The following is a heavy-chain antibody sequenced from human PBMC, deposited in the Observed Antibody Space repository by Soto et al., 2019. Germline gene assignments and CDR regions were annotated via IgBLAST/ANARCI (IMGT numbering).Heavy chain of an antibody. Sequence: PGGSLRLSCAASGFTFSSYAMSWVRQAPGKGLEWVSGIRASGDGSYYANSVKGRFTISRDNSKNTLYLQMNSLRAEDTAVYYCAKDPPGSYPNWFDPWGQGTLVTFSS. CDR1: GFTFSSYA. CDR2: IRASGDGS. CDR3: AKDPPGSYPNWFDP. D-gene: IGHD1-26*01. V-gene: IGHV3-23*01. J-gene: IGHJ5*02.